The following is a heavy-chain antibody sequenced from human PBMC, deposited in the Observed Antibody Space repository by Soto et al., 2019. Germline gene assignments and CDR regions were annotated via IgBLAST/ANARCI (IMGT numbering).Heavy chain of an antibody. CDR3: ATVPRGSRYFYYLDV. D-gene: IGHD3-16*01. J-gene: IGHJ6*03. V-gene: IGHV1-8*01. Sequence: QVQLVQSGAEVKKPGASVMVSCEASGVTFTNYEINWVRQATGQGLEWLGWVSLNTGNTGYAQRFQGRVSMTANPSISTAYMELSSLRSEDTAVYYCATVPRGSRYFYYLDVWGKGTTVIVSS. CDR1: GVTFTNYE. CDR2: VSLNTGNT.